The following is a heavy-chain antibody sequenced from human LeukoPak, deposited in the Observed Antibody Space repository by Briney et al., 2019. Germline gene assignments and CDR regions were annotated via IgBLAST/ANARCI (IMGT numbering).Heavy chain of an antibody. CDR1: GGSISSGGYY. V-gene: IGHV4-31*03. CDR2: IYYSGST. CDR3: ARAEDPTRAFDI. J-gene: IGHJ3*02. Sequence: PSETLSLTCTVSGGSISSGGYYWSWIRQHPGRGLEWIEYIYYSGSTYYNPSLKSRVTISVDTSKNQFSLKLSSVTAADTAVYYCARAEDPTRAFDIWGQGTMVTVSS.